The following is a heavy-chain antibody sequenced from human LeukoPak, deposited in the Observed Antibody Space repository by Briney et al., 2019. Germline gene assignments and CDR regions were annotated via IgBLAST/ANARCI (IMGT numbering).Heavy chain of an antibody. CDR3: AADYSYYDSSGPMGY. D-gene: IGHD3-22*01. CDR1: GFTFTSSA. J-gene: IGHJ4*02. V-gene: IGHV1-58*02. CDR2: IVVGSGNT. Sequence: SVTVSCTASGFTFTSSAMQWVRQARGQRLEWIGWIVVGSGNTNYAQKFQERVTITRDMSTSTAYMELSSLRSEDTAVYYCAADYSYYDSSGPMGYWGQGTLVTVSS.